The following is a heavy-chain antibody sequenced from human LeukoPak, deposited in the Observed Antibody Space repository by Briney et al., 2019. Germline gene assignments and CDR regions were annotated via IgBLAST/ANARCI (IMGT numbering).Heavy chain of an antibody. CDR1: GFTFSSYS. Sequence: GGSLRLSCEASGFTFSSYSMNWVRQAPGKGLEWVSSISSSSGYIYYADSVKGRFTISRDNAKNSLYLQMNSLRAEDTAVYYCARAAAGTFEEKYFQHWGQGTLVTVSS. J-gene: IGHJ1*01. D-gene: IGHD6-13*01. V-gene: IGHV3-21*01. CDR2: ISSSSGYI. CDR3: ARAAAGTFEEKYFQH.